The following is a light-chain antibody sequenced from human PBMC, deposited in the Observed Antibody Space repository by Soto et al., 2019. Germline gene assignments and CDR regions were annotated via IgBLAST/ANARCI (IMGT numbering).Light chain of an antibody. CDR3: QQYSSNPHT. J-gene: IGKJ4*02. CDR1: QSFSTW. Sequence: DIQMTQSPSTLSASVGARVTITCRASQSFSTWLAWYQQKPGKAPNILISETSNLESGVPSRFSGSGSGKEFNITISRLQDDAGASYCRQQYSSNPHTFGGGTKVEIK. V-gene: IGKV1-5*03. CDR2: ETS.